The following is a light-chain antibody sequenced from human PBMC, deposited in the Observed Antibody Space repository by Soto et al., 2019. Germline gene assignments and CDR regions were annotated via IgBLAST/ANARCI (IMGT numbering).Light chain of an antibody. J-gene: IGKJ2*01. CDR2: TSG. Sequence: HMTQSPSSLSASVGDRITVTCRASQRITTYVNWYQLKPGEAPKLLISTSGTLQRGVPSRFRGSGSGTDFTLTITRLQPADFATYFCQQTYSTPYTFGQGTKLEIK. CDR1: QRITTY. CDR3: QQTYSTPYT. V-gene: IGKV1-39*01.